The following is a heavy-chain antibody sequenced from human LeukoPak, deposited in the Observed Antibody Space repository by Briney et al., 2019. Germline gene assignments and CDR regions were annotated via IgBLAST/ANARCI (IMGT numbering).Heavy chain of an antibody. CDR1: GFTFSSYA. Sequence: GGSLRLSCAASGFTFSSYAMSWVRQAPGKGLEWVSALSGSGGSTYYADSVKGRFTISRDNSKSTLYLQMNSLRAEDTAVYYCGKDHGDFALDYWGQGTLVTVSS. CDR2: LSGSGGST. D-gene: IGHD4-17*01. V-gene: IGHV3-23*01. J-gene: IGHJ4*02. CDR3: GKDHGDFALDY.